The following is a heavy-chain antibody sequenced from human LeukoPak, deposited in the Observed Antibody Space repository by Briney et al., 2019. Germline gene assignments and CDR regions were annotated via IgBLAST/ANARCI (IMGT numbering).Heavy chain of an antibody. V-gene: IGHV5-51*01. CDR2: IYPGDSDA. D-gene: IGHD2-15*01. CDR3: ARHFDSFHLGRPSRAGVRPIYYFMDV. Sequence: GESLKISCKGSGYIFTNFWIGWVRQMPGKGLEWIGIIYPGDSDATYSPSFQGQVTISADKPTRTAHLQWNSLKASDTATYFCARHFDSFHLGRPSRAGVRPIYYFMDVWGTGTTVTVSS. CDR1: GYIFTNFW. J-gene: IGHJ6*03.